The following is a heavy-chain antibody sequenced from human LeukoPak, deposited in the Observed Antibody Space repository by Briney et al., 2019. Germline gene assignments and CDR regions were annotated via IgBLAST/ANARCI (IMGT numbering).Heavy chain of an antibody. D-gene: IGHD3-3*01. J-gene: IGHJ4*02. CDR1: GFTFSSYW. V-gene: IGHV3-7*01. Sequence: GGSLRLSCAASGFTFSSYWMGWVRQAPGKGLEWVANIKQDGSEKYYVDSVKGRFTISRDNSKNTLYLQMNSLRAEDTAVYYCAKAGDYDFWSGFCIDYWGQGTLVTVSS. CDR2: IKQDGSEK. CDR3: AKAGDYDFWSGFCIDY.